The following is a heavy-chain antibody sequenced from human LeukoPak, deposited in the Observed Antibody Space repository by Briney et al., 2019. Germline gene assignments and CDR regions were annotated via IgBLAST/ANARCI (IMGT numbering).Heavy chain of an antibody. CDR1: GSTFTTYW. CDR2: IYPGDSDT. V-gene: IGHV5-51*01. CDR3: ARRQGCSSTSCPPDS. Sequence: GESLQISCRGSGSTFTTYWIGLARQLPGKGLEWMGIIYPGDSDTRYSPSFQGQVTMSADKSINTAYLQWSSLKASDTAMYYCARRQGCSSTSCPPDSWGQGTLVTVSS. D-gene: IGHD2-2*01. J-gene: IGHJ4*02.